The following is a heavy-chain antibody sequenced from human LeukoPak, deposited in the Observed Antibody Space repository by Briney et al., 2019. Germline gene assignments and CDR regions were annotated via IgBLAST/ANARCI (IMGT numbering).Heavy chain of an antibody. V-gene: IGHV4-59*01. Sequence: SETLSLTCTVSGGSISSYYWSWIRQPPGKGLEWIGYIYYSGSTNYNPFLKSRVTISVDTSKNQFSLKLSSVTAADTAVYYCARDHRPRDCSSTSCYPQGGYYYYGMDVWGQGTTVTVSS. CDR1: GGSISSYY. J-gene: IGHJ6*02. CDR3: ARDHRPRDCSSTSCYPQGGYYYYGMDV. D-gene: IGHD2-2*01. CDR2: IYYSGST.